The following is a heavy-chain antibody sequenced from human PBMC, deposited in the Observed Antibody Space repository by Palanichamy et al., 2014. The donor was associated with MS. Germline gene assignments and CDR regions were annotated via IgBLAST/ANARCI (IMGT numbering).Heavy chain of an antibody. Sequence: EVQLVESGGGLVQPGGSLRLSCAASGFTFSLYDMNWVRQAPGKGLEWLSYISSSSSAIYYGVSVKGRFTISRDNAKKSLYLQMNSLRAEDTAVYYCARGIVGGTPNAPGLFDYWGQGTLVTVSS. V-gene: IGHV3-48*01. CDR1: GFTFSLYD. CDR2: ISSSSSAI. D-gene: IGHD1-26*01. J-gene: IGHJ4*02. CDR3: ARGIVGGTPNAPGLFDY.